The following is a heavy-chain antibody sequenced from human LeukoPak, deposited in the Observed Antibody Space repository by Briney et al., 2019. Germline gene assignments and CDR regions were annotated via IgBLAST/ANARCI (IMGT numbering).Heavy chain of an antibody. D-gene: IGHD2-2*01. CDR2: VNHSGST. Sequence: SETLSLTCAVYGGSFSGYYWSWIRQPPGKGLEWIVEVNHSGSTNYNPPLKSRVPISVYTSKNQFSLKLSSVTAADTAVYYCARDPPSYCSSTSCSAPYYYYYYMDVWGKGTTVTVSS. CDR1: GGSFSGYY. V-gene: IGHV4-34*01. CDR3: ARDPPSYCSSTSCSAPYYYYYYMDV. J-gene: IGHJ6*03.